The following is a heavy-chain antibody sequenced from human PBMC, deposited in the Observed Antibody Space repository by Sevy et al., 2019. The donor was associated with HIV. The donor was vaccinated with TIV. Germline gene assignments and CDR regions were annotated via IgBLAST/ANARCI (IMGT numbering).Heavy chain of an antibody. Sequence: GGSLRLSCAASGFTFSDYYMSWVRQAPGKGLEWLSYISGSGSTRYHADSVKGRFTISRDNAKNSLYLQMNSLTAEDTAVYYCARELRTTGTTNEAWGQGTLVTVSS. J-gene: IGHJ5*02. V-gene: IGHV3-11*01. CDR1: GFTFSDYY. CDR3: ARELRTTGTTNEA. CDR2: ISGSGSTR. D-gene: IGHD1-1*01.